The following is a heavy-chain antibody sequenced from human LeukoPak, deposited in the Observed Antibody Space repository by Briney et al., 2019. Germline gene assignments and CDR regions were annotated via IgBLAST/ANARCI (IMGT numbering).Heavy chain of an antibody. CDR1: VGSHSRYY. D-gene: IGHD3-10*01. CDR2: IYTSRSN. Sequence: AGTLSLTRTVSVGSHSRYYWRWIGQPAAKGLEWVGHIYTSRSNNYNPSRKSQVTISVDKSKNQFYLELRFVTAADHAHYYGSGASNYFASGNYGADYWGQGTLITVS. CDR3: SGASNYFASGNYGADY. J-gene: IGHJ4*02. V-gene: IGHV4-4*07.